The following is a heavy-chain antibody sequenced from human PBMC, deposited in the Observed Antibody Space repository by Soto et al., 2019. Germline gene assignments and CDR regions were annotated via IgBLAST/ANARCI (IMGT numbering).Heavy chain of an antibody. CDR3: ATALVSGYYYLTIRQNWFDP. CDR1: GYTLTELS. CDR2: FDPEDGET. D-gene: IGHD3-22*01. Sequence: QVQLVQSGAEVKKPGASVKVSCKVSGYTLTELSMHWVRQAPGKGLEWMGGFDPEDGETIYAQKFQGRVTMTEDTSTDTAYMELSSLRSEDTAVYYCATALVSGYYYLTIRQNWFDPWGQGTLVTVSS. J-gene: IGHJ5*02. V-gene: IGHV1-24*01.